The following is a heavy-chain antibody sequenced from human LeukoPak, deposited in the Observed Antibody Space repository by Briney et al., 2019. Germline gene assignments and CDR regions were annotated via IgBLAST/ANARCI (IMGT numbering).Heavy chain of an antibody. CDR2: ISYSGST. V-gene: IGHV4-39*07. CDR3: ARASGWYERGPDYYYYYMDV. CDR1: GGSIRSNSYY. J-gene: IGHJ6*03. D-gene: IGHD6-19*01. Sequence: SETLSLTCTVSGGSIRSNSYYWGWIRQPPGKGLEWIGSISYSGSTYYNPSLKSRVTISVDTSKNQFSLKLNSVTAADTAVYYCARASGWYERGPDYYYYYMDVWGKGTTVTVSS.